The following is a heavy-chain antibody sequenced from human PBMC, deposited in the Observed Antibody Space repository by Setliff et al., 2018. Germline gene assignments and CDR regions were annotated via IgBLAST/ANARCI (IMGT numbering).Heavy chain of an antibody. V-gene: IGHV1-46*01. CDR3: AREEVGRYSSGWYISSDNWFDP. J-gene: IGHJ5*02. Sequence: ASVKVSCKASGYTFTSYYMHWVRQAPGQGLEWMGIINPSGGSTNYAQKFQGRVTMTRDTSISTAYTELSRLRSDDTAVYYCAREEVGRYSSGWYISSDNWFDPWGQGTLVTVSS. CDR2: INPSGGST. D-gene: IGHD6-19*01. CDR1: GYTFTSYY.